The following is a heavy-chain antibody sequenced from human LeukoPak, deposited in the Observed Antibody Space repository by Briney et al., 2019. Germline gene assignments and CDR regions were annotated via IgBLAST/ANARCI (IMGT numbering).Heavy chain of an antibody. V-gene: IGHV1-8*01. CDR1: GYTFTSYD. CDR2: MNPNSGNT. D-gene: IGHD6-13*01. J-gene: IGHJ3*02. CDR3: ARRYSSSWYLGAFDI. Sequence: ASVKVSCKASGYTFTSYDINWARQAPGQGLEWMGWMNPNSGNTGYAQKFQGRVTMTRNTSISTAYMELSSLRSEDTAVYYCARRYSSSWYLGAFDIWGQGTMVTVSS.